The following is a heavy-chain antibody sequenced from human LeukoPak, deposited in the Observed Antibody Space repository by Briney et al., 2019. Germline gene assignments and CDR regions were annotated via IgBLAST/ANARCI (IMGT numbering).Heavy chain of an antibody. V-gene: IGHV3-64D*09. CDR3: VRTFGYCSSTSCYVFDY. D-gene: IGHD2-2*01. Sequence: GGSLRLSCSASGFTFSYYAMHWVRQAPGKGLEYVSAISSDGGSTYYADSVKGRFTISRDNSKNTLYLQMRSLRTEDTAVYSCVRTFGYCSSTSCYVFDYWGQGTLVTVSS. CDR2: ISSDGGST. J-gene: IGHJ4*02. CDR1: GFTFSYYA.